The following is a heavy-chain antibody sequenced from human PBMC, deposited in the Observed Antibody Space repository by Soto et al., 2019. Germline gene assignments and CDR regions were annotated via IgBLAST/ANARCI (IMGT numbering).Heavy chain of an antibody. Sequence: QVQLVESGGGVVQPGRSLRLSCAASGFTFSSYGMHWVRQAPGKGLEWVAVISYDGSNKYYADSVKGRFTISRDNSKNTLYLQMNSLRADDTAVYYCAKADSYCSGGSCYGTFDYWGQGTLVTVSS. D-gene: IGHD2-15*01. CDR3: AKADSYCSGGSCYGTFDY. V-gene: IGHV3-30*18. J-gene: IGHJ4*02. CDR2: ISYDGSNK. CDR1: GFTFSSYG.